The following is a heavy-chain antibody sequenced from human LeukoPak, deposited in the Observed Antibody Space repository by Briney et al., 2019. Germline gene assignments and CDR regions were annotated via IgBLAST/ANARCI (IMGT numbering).Heavy chain of an antibody. Sequence: ASVKIPCKASGYTFTGYYMHWVRHAPGQGLQWMGWINPNSGGTNYAQKFQGRGTMTRDTSISTAYMELSRLRSDDTAVYYWARGYCSGGSCYFFAYWGQGTLVTVSS. V-gene: IGHV1-2*02. J-gene: IGHJ4*02. CDR1: GYTFTGYY. CDR2: INPNSGGT. D-gene: IGHD2-15*01. CDR3: ARGYCSGGSCYFFAY.